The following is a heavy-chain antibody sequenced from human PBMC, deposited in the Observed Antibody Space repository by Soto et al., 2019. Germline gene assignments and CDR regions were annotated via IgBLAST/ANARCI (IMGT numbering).Heavy chain of an antibody. CDR3: AKVGDVYNSFFDY. Sequence: QVHLVESGGGVVQPGMSLRLSCAAAGFTLSSYGMHWVRQAPGKGLEWVAVISDDGSKKYYADSVKGRFSISRDNPKNTLFLQMNSLRVEDTAVYYCAKVGDVYNSFFDYWGQGTLVTVSS. CDR2: ISDDGSKK. D-gene: IGHD1-26*01. V-gene: IGHV3-30*18. J-gene: IGHJ4*02. CDR1: GFTLSSYG.